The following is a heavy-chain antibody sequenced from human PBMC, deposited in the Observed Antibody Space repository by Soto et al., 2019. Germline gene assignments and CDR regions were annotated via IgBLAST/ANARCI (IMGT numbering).Heavy chain of an antibody. J-gene: IGHJ4*02. D-gene: IGHD2-8*01. CDR3: ARDPGYCTNGVCPIFDF. CDR1: GDSVTNYF. V-gene: IGHV4-59*02. CDR2: MYHGGRT. Sequence: QVHLRESGPGLVKSSETLSLTCTVSGDSVTNYFWSWMRQPPGKGLEWIGHMYHGGRTNYSPSLKXRVTMSXDXXXXXXSLNLSSVTAADTAVYFCARDPGYCTNGVCPIFDFWGQGLLVAVSS.